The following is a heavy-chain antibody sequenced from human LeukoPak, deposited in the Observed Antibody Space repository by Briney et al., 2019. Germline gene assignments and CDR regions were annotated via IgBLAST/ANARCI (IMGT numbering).Heavy chain of an antibody. Sequence: ASVKVSCKASGYTFTSYGISWVRQAPGQGLEWMGWISAYNGNTNYAQKLQGRVTMTTDTSTSTAYMELRSLRSDDTAVYYCARGDGSGSYRDRFMDVWGKGTTVTVSS. V-gene: IGHV1-18*01. CDR2: ISAYNGNT. CDR1: GYTFTSYG. D-gene: IGHD3-10*01. J-gene: IGHJ6*03. CDR3: ARGDGSGSYRDRFMDV.